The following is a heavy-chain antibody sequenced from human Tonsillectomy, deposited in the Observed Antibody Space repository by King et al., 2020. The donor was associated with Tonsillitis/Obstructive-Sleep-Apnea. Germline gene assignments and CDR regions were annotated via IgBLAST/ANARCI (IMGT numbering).Heavy chain of an antibody. CDR1: GGSFSGYY. CDR3: ARGGNCSSTSRYTGPESRYYYYYMDV. D-gene: IGHD2-2*02. J-gene: IGHJ6*03. V-gene: IGHV4-34*01. CDR2: INHSGST. Sequence: VQLQQWGAGLLKPSETLSLTCAVYGGSFSGYYWSWIRQPPGKGLEWIGEINHSGSTNYNPSLKSRVTISVDTSKNQFSLKLSSVTAADTAVYYCARGGNCSSTSRYTGPESRYYYYYMDVWGKGTTVTVSS.